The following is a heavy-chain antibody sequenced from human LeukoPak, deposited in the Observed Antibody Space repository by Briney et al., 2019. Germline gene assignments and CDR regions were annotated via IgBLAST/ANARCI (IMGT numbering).Heavy chain of an antibody. V-gene: IGHV4-59*02. CDR3: ARGWIQLEYYHYYYMDV. CDR2: IYDSGST. D-gene: IGHD5-18*01. Sequence: SETLSLTCTVSGGSVSSYYWSWIRQPAGKGLEWIGYIYDSGSTKYNPSLKSRVIILIDTSKNQFSLILSSVTAADTAVYYCARGWIQLEYYHYYYMDVWGKGTTVTVSS. CDR1: GGSVSSYY. J-gene: IGHJ6*03.